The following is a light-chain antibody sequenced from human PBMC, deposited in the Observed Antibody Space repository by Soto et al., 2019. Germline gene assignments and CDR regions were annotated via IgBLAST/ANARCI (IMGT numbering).Light chain of an antibody. CDR1: QSVSSY. Sequence: EIVLTQPPATPSLSPGERPTLSCSASQSVSSYLAWYQQKPGQAPRLLIYDASNRATGIPARFSGSGSGTDFTLTINSLEPEDFAVYYCQQRSNWPSITFGQGTRLEIK. CDR3: QQRSNWPSIT. V-gene: IGKV3-11*01. CDR2: DAS. J-gene: IGKJ5*01.